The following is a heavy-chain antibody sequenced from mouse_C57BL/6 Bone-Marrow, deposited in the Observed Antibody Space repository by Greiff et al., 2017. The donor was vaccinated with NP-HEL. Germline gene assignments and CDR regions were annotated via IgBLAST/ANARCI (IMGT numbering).Heavy chain of an antibody. CDR2: IHPSDRDT. CDR1: GYTFTSYW. Sequence: QVQLQQPGAELVKPGASVKVSCKASGYTFTSYWMHWVKQRPGQGLEWIGRIHPSDRDTNYNQKFKGKATLTVDKSSSTAYMQLSSLTSEDSAVYYCAIAGITTVVGPYYYAMDYWGQGTSVTVSS. D-gene: IGHD1-1*01. CDR3: AIAGITTVVGPYYYAMDY. V-gene: IGHV1-74*01. J-gene: IGHJ4*01.